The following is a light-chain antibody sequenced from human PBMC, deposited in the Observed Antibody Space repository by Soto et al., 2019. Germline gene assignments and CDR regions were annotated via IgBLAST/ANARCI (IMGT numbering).Light chain of an antibody. CDR1: QSVLYSSNNKNY. J-gene: IGKJ1*01. CDR3: QQYYSTPWT. Sequence: DIVMTQSPDCLAVSLGERATINCKSSQSVLYSSNNKNYIAWYQQKPGQPPKLLIYWASTRESGVPARFSGSGSGTDFTLTISSLQAEDVAVYYCQQYYSTPWTFGQGTKVEIK. V-gene: IGKV4-1*01. CDR2: WAS.